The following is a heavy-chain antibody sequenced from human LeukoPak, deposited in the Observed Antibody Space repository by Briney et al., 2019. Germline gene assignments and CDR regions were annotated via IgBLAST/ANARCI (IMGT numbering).Heavy chain of an antibody. Sequence: SETLSLTCTVSGGSISSYYWSWIRQPPGKGLEWIGYIYYSGSTYYNPSLKSRVTISVDTSKNQFSLKLSSVTAADTAVYYCARDSPTVTTLGVWGEGTTVTVSS. D-gene: IGHD4-11*01. J-gene: IGHJ6*04. CDR2: IYYSGST. CDR1: GGSISSYY. V-gene: IGHV4-59*12. CDR3: ARDSPTVTTLGV.